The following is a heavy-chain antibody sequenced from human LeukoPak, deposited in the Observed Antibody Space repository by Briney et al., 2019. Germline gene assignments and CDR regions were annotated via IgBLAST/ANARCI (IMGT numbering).Heavy chain of an antibody. CDR3: ASRRGYSSYDSYAFDI. J-gene: IGHJ3*02. CDR1: GYSFTSYW. V-gene: IGHV5-51*01. Sequence: GESLKISCKGSGYSFTSYWIGWVRQMPGKGLEWMGIIYPGDSDTRYSPSFQGQVTISADKSISTAYLQWSSLKASDTAMYYCASRRGYSSYDSYAFDIWGQGTMVTVSS. D-gene: IGHD5-12*01. CDR2: IYPGDSDT.